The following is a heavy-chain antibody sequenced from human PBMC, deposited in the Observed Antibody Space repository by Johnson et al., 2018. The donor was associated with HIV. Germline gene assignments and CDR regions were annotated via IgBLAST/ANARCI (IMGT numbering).Heavy chain of an antibody. V-gene: IGHV3-15*01. Sequence: VQLVESGGGLVKPGGSLRLSCAVSGFTFNNAWVSWVRQAPGKGLEWVGRIKSKTDGGTTAYAAPVKGRFTFSRDASKNTLYVQMNSLRVDDTAVYYCARDGGRGDFDIWGHGTRVSVSS. J-gene: IGHJ3*02. CDR2: IKSKTDGGTT. CDR1: GFTFNNAW. CDR3: ARDGGRGDFDI. D-gene: IGHD3-16*01.